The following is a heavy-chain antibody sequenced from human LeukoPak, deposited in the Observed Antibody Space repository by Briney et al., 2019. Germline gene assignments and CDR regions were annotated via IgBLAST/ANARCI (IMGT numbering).Heavy chain of an antibody. D-gene: IGHD3-16*01. CDR3: AKGAQGGNWFDP. CDR2: ISGSGGST. V-gene: IGHV3-23*01. J-gene: IGHJ5*02. Sequence: GGSLRLSCGASGFTFTSYTMSWVRLPPGKGLEWGSAISGSGGSTYYADSVKGRFTISRDNSKNTLYLQMNSLRAEDTDLYHCAKGAQGGNWFDPWGQGTLVTVSS. CDR1: GFTFTSYT.